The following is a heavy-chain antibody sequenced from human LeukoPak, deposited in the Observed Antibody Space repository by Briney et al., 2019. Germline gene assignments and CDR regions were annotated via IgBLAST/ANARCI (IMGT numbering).Heavy chain of an antibody. V-gene: IGHV3-53*01. CDR3: ARMGSTVGPL. Sequence: GGSLRLSCAASGFTFSSSWMSWVRQAPGKGLEWVSVIYSGGSTYYADSVKGRFTISRDNSKNTLYLQMNSLRAEDTAVYYCARMGSTVGPLWGQGTLVTVSS. CDR2: IYSGGST. J-gene: IGHJ4*02. CDR1: GFTFSSSW. D-gene: IGHD4-23*01.